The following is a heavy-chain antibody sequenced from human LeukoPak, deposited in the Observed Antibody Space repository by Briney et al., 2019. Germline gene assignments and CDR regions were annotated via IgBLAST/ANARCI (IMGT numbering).Heavy chain of an antibody. Sequence: PSETLSLTCTVSGVPISSYYWSWIRQPPGKGLEWIGYIYYSGSTNYNPSLKSRVTISVDTSKNQFSLKLSSVTAADTAVYYCARAGGIRAFDIWGQGTMVTVSS. J-gene: IGHJ3*02. CDR3: ARAGGIRAFDI. CDR1: GVPISSYY. D-gene: IGHD3-16*01. CDR2: IYYSGST. V-gene: IGHV4-59*01.